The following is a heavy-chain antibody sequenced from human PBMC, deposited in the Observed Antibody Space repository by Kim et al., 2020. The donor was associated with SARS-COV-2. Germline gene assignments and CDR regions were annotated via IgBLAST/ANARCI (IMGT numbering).Heavy chain of an antibody. CDR1: GFTFSNYW. J-gene: IGHJ4*02. CDR2: IKQDGSER. V-gene: IGHV3-7*01. D-gene: IGHD3-22*01. CDR3: ARINYDSSGYYDEEFDY. Sequence: GGSLRLSCAGSGFTFSNYWMSWVRQAPGKGLEWVANIKQDGSERFYVDSAKGRFSISRDNAKNSLYLQMNSLSAEDTAVYYCARINYDSSGYYDEEFDYWGQGTLVTVSS.